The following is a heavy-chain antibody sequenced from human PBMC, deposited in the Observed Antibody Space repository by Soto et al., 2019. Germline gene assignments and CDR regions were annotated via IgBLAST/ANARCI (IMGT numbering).Heavy chain of an antibody. J-gene: IGHJ6*02. V-gene: IGHV3-30*04. CDR3: ARGDREDTAVVIGVRPGEYGVDV. CDR1: GFTFGNYA. CDR2: ISYNGGNR. Sequence: QVQLVESGGGVVQPGRSLRLSCAASGFTFGNYAMHWVRQAPGKGLECVAVISYNGGNRFYRDYVKGRFTISRDNSKNTVHLQIDSLRYEDAAVYYCARGDREDTAVVIGVRPGEYGVDVWGQGTTVTVSS. D-gene: IGHD2-15*01.